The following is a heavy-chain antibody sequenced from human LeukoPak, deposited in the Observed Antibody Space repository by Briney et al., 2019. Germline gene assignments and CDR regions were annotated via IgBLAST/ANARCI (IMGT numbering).Heavy chain of an antibody. J-gene: IGHJ3*01. CDR2: IYYSGST. V-gene: IGHV4-59*01. D-gene: IGHD6-19*01. Sequence: PSETLSLTCTVSGGSISSYYWSWIRQPPGKGLEWIGYIYYSGSTNYNPSLKSRVTISVDTSKNQFSLKLSSVTAADTAVYYCARDHMDPDGSGWYALAFDVWGQGTLVTVSS. CDR1: GGSISSYY. CDR3: ARDHMDPDGSGWYALAFDV.